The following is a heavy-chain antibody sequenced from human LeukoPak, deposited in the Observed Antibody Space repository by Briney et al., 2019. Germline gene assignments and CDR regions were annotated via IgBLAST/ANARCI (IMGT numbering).Heavy chain of an antibody. CDR1: GFTFSSYD. CDR3: ARGNRGYFDSGQDAFDY. CDR2: IGTAGDT. Sequence: GGSLRLSCAASGFTFSSYDMHWVRQAPGKGLEWVSAIGTAGDTYYPGSVMGRFTISRENDKNCLYLQMNSLRAGDRAGYYCARGNRGYFDSGQDAFDYWGQGTLVTVSS. V-gene: IGHV3-13*01. J-gene: IGHJ4*02. D-gene: IGHD3-9*01.